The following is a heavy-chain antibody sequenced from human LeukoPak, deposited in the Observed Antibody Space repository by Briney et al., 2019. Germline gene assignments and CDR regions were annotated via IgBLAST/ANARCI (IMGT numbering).Heavy chain of an antibody. Sequence: GASVKVSCKASGYTFTSYGISWVRQAPGQGLEWMGWISAYNGNTNYAQKLQGRVTMTTGTSTSTAYMELRSLRSDDTAVYYCARDGIEVLRFLEWSLDYWGQGTLVTVSS. V-gene: IGHV1-18*01. J-gene: IGHJ4*02. D-gene: IGHD3-3*01. CDR2: ISAYNGNT. CDR3: ARDGIEVLRFLEWSLDY. CDR1: GYTFTSYG.